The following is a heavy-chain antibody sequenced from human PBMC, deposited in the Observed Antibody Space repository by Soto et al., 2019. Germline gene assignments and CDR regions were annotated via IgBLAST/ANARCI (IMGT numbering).Heavy chain of an antibody. CDR2: IYYSGST. J-gene: IGHJ6*03. CDR3: AGPRPRGVVVYYYRDV. Sequence: PSETLSLTCTFSGCSISSYYWSWIRQPPGKGLEWIGYIYYSGSTNYNPSLKSRVTISVDTSKNQFSLKLSSVTAADTAVYYCAGPRPRGVVVYYYRDVGGKGPTVTVSS. CDR1: GCSISSYY. V-gene: IGHV4-59*08. D-gene: IGHD2-15*01.